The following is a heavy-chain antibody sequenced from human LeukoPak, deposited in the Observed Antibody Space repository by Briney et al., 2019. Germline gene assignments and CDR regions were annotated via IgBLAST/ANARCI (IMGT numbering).Heavy chain of an antibody. CDR2: IYYSGST. D-gene: IGHD3-22*01. CDR3: ARVALPYYYDSSGYTFGY. Sequence: SETLSLTCIVSGGSISSSGYYWGWIRQPPGKGLEWIGSIYYSGSTYYNPSLKSRVTIFVDTSKNQFSLKLSSVTAADTAVYYCARVALPYYYDSSGYTFGYWGQGTLVTVSS. V-gene: IGHV4-39*02. CDR1: GGSISSSGYY. J-gene: IGHJ4*02.